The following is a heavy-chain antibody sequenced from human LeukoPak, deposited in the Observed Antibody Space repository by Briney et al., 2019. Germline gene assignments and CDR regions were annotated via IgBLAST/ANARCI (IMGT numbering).Heavy chain of an antibody. CDR2: IYYSGST. CDR3: ARDYCNYDFWSGYTPATVDV. V-gene: IGHV4-39*07. CDR1: GGSISSSSYY. J-gene: IGHJ6*04. Sequence: SETLSLTCTVSGGSISSSSYYWGWIRQPPGKGLEWIGSIYYSGSTYYNPSLKSRVTISVDTSKNQFSLKLSSVTAADTAVYYCARDYCNYDFWSGYTPATVDVWGKGTTVTVSS. D-gene: IGHD3-3*01.